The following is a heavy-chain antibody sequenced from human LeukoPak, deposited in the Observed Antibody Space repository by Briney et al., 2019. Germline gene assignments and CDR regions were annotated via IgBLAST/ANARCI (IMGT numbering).Heavy chain of an antibody. V-gene: IGHV3-23*01. CDR2: IGGSGGVT. D-gene: IGHD2-2*01. CDR3: AKDGRGGDCTSASCANWFGP. Sequence: PGGSLRLSCAASAFTFSTYALTWVRQAPGKGLEWVSTIGGSGGVTYYADSVKGRFTISRDNSKNTLYLQMNSLRAEDTAVYYCAKDGRGGDCTSASCANWFGPWGQGTLVTVSS. J-gene: IGHJ5*02. CDR1: AFTFSTYA.